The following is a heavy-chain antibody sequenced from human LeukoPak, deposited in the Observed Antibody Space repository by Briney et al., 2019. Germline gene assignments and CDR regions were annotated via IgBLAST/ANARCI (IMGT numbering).Heavy chain of an antibody. CDR2: ISYDGSNK. Sequence: GGSLRLSCAASGFTFSSYAMHWVRQAPGKGLEWVAVISYDGSNKYYADSVKGRFTISRDNSKNTLYLQMNSLRAEDTAVYYCTRSDFQLWGQGTLVTVSS. V-gene: IGHV3-30-3*01. CDR3: TRSDFQL. J-gene: IGHJ1*01. CDR1: GFTFSSYA.